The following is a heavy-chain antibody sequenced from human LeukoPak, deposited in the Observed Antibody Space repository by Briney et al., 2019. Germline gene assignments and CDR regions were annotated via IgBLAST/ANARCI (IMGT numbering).Heavy chain of an antibody. CDR3: ARDLHYAFDI. CDR1: GFTFSGYA. CDR2: IYTSVTT. Sequence: GRSLRLSCAASGFTFSGYAMNWVRQAPGKGLEWVSHIYTSVTTYADSVKSRFAISRDKGKNSLYLQMNSLRDEDTAVYYCARDLHYAFDIWGQGTMVTASS. V-gene: IGHV3-48*02. J-gene: IGHJ3*02. D-gene: IGHD3-10*01.